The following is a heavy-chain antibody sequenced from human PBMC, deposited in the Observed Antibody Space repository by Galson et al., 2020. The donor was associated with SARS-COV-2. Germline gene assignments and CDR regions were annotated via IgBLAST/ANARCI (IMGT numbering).Heavy chain of an antibody. V-gene: IGHV3-30*01. CDR2: ISYDGSNK. D-gene: IGHD3-10*01. CDR3: AIDPMGHDGFGEILYDY. CDR1: GFTFSSYA. Sequence: GGSLRLSCAASGFTFSSYAMHWVRQAPGTGLEWVAVISYDGSNKYYADSVKGRFTISRDNSKNTLYLQMNSLRAEDTAVYYCAIDPMGHDGFGEILYDYWGQGTLVTVSS. J-gene: IGHJ4*02.